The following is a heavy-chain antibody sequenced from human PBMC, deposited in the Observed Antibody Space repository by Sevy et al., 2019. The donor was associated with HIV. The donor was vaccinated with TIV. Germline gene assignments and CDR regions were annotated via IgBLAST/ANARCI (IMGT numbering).Heavy chain of an antibody. Sequence: GGSLRLSCAASGFTFSRYSMHWVRQAPGKGLEWVATISFDASNKHYADSVKGPFTISRDNFQNSLFLQMNSLRPEDTAVYYCALERLSSDVAEYFQNWGQGTLVTVSS. CDR3: ALERLSSDVAEYFQN. CDR2: ISFDASNK. V-gene: IGHV3-30*04. J-gene: IGHJ1*01. D-gene: IGHD1-1*01. CDR1: GFTFSRYS.